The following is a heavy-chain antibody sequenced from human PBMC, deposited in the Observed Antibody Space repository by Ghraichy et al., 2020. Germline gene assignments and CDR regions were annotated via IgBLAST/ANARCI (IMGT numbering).Heavy chain of an antibody. Sequence: RGSLRLSCTASGFTFSNAWMNWVRQAPGKGLEWVGRIKRKIDGGTTNYAAPVKGRFTISSDESKNTLYLEMNSLRTEDTAVYYCTTLSTHASYCSNGVCFYDYWGPGTLVTVSS. D-gene: IGHD2-8*01. V-gene: IGHV3-15*01. CDR1: GFTFSNAW. J-gene: IGHJ4*02. CDR2: IKRKIDGGTT. CDR3: TTLSTHASYCSNGVCFYDY.